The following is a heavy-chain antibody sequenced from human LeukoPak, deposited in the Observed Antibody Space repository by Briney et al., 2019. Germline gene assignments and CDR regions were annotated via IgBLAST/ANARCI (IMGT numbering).Heavy chain of an antibody. D-gene: IGHD3-9*01. CDR1: GGSISSYY. J-gene: IGHJ3*02. CDR3: AREGYDILTGYFDAFDI. V-gene: IGHV4-59*12. CDR2: IYYSGST. Sequence: PSETLSLTCTVSGGSISSYYWSWIRQPPGKGLEWIGYIYYSGSTNYNPSLKSRVTISVDTSKNQFSLKLSSVTAADTAVYYCAREGYDILTGYFDAFDIWGHGTMVTVSS.